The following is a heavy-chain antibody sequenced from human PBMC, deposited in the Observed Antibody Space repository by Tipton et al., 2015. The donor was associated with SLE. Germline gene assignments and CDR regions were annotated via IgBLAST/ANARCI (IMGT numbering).Heavy chain of an antibody. CDR1: GFNFDDYS. D-gene: IGHD6-13*01. CDR3: AKVYSRQYFYFFGMDV. CDR2: ISWNTFSS. J-gene: IGHJ6*02. Sequence: SLRLSCAASGFNFDDYSFHWVRQAPGKGLEWVAGISWNTFSSAYADSVKGRFTISRDNAKQSVFLEMNTLRPEDTALYCCAKVYSRQYFYFFGMDVWGQGTTVTVSS. V-gene: IGHV3-9*01.